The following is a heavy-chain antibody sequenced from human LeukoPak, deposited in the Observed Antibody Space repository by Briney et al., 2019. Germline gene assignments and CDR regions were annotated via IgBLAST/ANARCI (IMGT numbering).Heavy chain of an antibody. V-gene: IGHV3-53*01. CDR2: IYSGGST. D-gene: IGHD2-15*01. Sequence: PGGSLRLSCAASGLTVSSNYMSWVRQAPGKGLEWVSVIYSGGSTYYADSVKGRFTISRDNSKNTLYLQMNSLRAEDTAVYYCAKAPPPFCSGGSCFDAFDIWGQGTMVTVSS. CDR1: GLTVSSNY. J-gene: IGHJ3*02. CDR3: AKAPPPFCSGGSCFDAFDI.